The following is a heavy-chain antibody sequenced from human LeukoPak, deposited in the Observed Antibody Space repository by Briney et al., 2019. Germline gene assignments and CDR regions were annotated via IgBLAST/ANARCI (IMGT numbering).Heavy chain of an antibody. CDR3: ARDQEGCDY. J-gene: IGHJ4*02. CDR2: IYPRDGST. Sequence: ASVKVSCKASGYTFTSNYIHWVRQATGQGLEWMGMIYPRDGSTSYAQKFQGRVTVTRDTSTSTVHMELSGLRSEDTAVDYCARDQEGCDYWGQGTLVTVSS. CDR1: GYTFTSNY. D-gene: IGHD6-19*01. V-gene: IGHV1-46*01.